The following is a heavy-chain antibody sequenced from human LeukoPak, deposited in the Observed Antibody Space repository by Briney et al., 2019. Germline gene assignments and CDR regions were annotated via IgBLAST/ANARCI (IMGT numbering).Heavy chain of an antibody. Sequence: GGSLRLSCAASGFTLSSYWMSWVRQAPGKGLEWVAVIWYDGSNKYYADSVKGRFTISRDNSKNTLYLQMNSLRAEDTAVYYCARGTIFGVVTQPDFDYWGQGTLVTVSS. J-gene: IGHJ4*02. V-gene: IGHV3-33*08. CDR1: GFTLSSYW. D-gene: IGHD3-3*01. CDR2: IWYDGSNK. CDR3: ARGTIFGVVTQPDFDY.